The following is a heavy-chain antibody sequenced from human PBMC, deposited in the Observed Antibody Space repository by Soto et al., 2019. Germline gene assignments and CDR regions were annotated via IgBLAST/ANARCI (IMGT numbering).Heavy chain of an antibody. CDR2: IWYDGSNK. V-gene: IGHV3-33*01. CDR3: ARGSGYCSGGSCYSAYGY. J-gene: IGHJ4*02. Sequence: PGGSLRLSCAASGFTFSSYGMHWVRQAPGKGLEWVAVIWYDGSNKYYADSVKGRFTISRDNSKNTLYLQMNSLRAEDTAVYYCARGSGYCSGGSCYSAYGYWGQGTLVTVSS. D-gene: IGHD2-15*01. CDR1: GFTFSSYG.